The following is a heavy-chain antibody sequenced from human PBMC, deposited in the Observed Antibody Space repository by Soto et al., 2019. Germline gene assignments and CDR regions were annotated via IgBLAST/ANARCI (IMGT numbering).Heavy chain of an antibody. CDR2: ISYSGST. Sequence: QVQLQESGPGLVKPSQTLSLTCTVSGGSISRGDYYWSWIRQPPGKGLEWIGYISYSGSTYYNPSLKSRVTISVDTSKNQFSLKLSSVTAADTAVYYCARAVISTVVTPDYWGQGTLVTVSS. V-gene: IGHV4-30-4*01. J-gene: IGHJ4*02. CDR3: ARAVISTVVTPDY. D-gene: IGHD2-21*02. CDR1: GGSISRGDYY.